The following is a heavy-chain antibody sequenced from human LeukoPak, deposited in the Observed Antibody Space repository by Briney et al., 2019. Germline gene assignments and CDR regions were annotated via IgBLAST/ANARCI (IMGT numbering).Heavy chain of an antibody. Sequence: SETLSLTCTVSGGSVSSGSYYWSRIRQPPGKGLEWIGYIYYSGSTNYNPSLKSRVTISVDTSKNQFSLKLSSVTAADTAVYCCARDTSGRFDPWGQGTLVTVSS. CDR3: ARDTSGRFDP. J-gene: IGHJ5*02. CDR2: IYYSGST. D-gene: IGHD3-3*01. CDR1: GGSVSSGSYY. V-gene: IGHV4-61*01.